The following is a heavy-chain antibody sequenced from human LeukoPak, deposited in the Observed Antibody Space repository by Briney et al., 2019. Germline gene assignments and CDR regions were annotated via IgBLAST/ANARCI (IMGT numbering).Heavy chain of an antibody. D-gene: IGHD3-22*01. CDR1: GYTFTGYY. CDR3: ARDLTDSTSLDY. J-gene: IGHJ4*02. Sequence: ASVKVSCKASGYTFTGYYIHWLRQAPGQGLEWMGWINPDSGGTNYAQKFQGTVTMTRDTSISTAYMELSRLRSDDTAVYYCARDLTDSTSLDYWGQGTLVTVSS. CDR2: INPDSGGT. V-gene: IGHV1-2*02.